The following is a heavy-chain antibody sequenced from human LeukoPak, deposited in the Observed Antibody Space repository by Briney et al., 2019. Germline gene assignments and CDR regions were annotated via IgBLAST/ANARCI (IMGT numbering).Heavy chain of an antibody. CDR1: GFTFSDYY. CDR2: IYSGGST. Sequence: GGSLRLSCAASGFTFSDYYMSWVRQAPGKGLEWVSVIYSGGSTYYADSVKGRFTISRDNSKNTLYLQMNSLRAEDTAVYYCARSADSSSWYPATDYWGQGTLVTVSS. V-gene: IGHV3-53*01. CDR3: ARSADSSSWYPATDY. J-gene: IGHJ4*02. D-gene: IGHD6-13*01.